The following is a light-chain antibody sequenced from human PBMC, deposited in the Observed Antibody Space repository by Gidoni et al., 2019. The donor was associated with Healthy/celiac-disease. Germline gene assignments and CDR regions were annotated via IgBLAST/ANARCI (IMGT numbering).Light chain of an antibody. V-gene: IGKV1-13*02. CDR1: QCISSA. CDR3: QQFNSYPLT. J-gene: IGKJ4*01. Sequence: ATQATHSPSSLSESVGDRVTITCRASQCISSALACYQQNQGKAPKPLIYDASSLESWVPSRFSGSGSGTDFTLTISSLQPEDLATYYCQQFNSYPLTFGGXTKVEIK. CDR2: DAS.